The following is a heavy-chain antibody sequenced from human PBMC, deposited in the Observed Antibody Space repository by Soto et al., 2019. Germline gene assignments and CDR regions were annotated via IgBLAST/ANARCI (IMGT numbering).Heavy chain of an antibody. V-gene: IGHV4-59*08. J-gene: IGHJ6*02. CDR2: IYYRGNT. Sequence: SETLSLTCSGFVGSMSPYYWSWIRQSPGKGLEWIANIYYRGNTNYNPSLESRVTISIDTSKNQFSLKLNSLTAADTAVYYCARHSKKTGDFDYYYGMDVWGQGTTVT. CDR1: VGSMSPYY. CDR3: ARHSKKTGDFDYYYGMDV. D-gene: IGHD7-27*01.